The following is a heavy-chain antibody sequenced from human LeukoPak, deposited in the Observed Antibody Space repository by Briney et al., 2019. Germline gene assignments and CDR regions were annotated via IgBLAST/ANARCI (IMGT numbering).Heavy chain of an antibody. CDR3: ARVKRTTTAFDI. Sequence: SETLSLTCTVSGGSINSYYWTWIRQPPGKGLEWIGYIYNSGSTYYNPSLKSRVTISVDTSKNQFSLKLSSVTAADTAVYYCARVKRTTTAFDIWGQGTMVTVSS. V-gene: IGHV4-59*08. CDR2: IYNSGST. CDR1: GGSINSYY. J-gene: IGHJ3*02. D-gene: IGHD1-1*01.